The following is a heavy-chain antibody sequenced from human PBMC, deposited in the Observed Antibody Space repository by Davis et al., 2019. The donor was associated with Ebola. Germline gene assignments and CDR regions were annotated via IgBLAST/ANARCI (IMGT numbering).Heavy chain of an antibody. CDR1: GFTFGSYW. Sequence: GESLKISCAASGFTFGSYWMPWVRQAPGKGLEWVANIKHDGTERYYGDSVKGRFTISKDNSKNTLYLQMNSLSAEDTAVYYCAKDNELVVIAIPRFEYWGQGTLVTVSS. D-gene: IGHD2-21*01. J-gene: IGHJ4*02. V-gene: IGHV3-7*03. CDR2: IKHDGTER. CDR3: AKDNELVVIAIPRFEY.